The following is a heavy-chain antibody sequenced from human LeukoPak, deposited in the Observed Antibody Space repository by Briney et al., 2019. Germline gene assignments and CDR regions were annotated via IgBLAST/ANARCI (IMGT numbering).Heavy chain of an antibody. D-gene: IGHD4-17*01. V-gene: IGHV4-39*01. Sequence: SETLSLTCTVSGDFLSSGDYYWGWIRQSPGKGLTWIGSIYDSGSTLYNASFESRVTMSVDTSKNQFFLKLRSVTAADTAVYYCARLCQVTTCDKFEYWGQGILVTVSS. CDR1: GDFLSSGDYY. CDR2: IYDSGST. CDR3: ARLCQVTTCDKFEY. J-gene: IGHJ4*02.